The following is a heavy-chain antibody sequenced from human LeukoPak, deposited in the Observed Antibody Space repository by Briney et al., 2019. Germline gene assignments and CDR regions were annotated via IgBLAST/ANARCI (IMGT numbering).Heavy chain of an antibody. Sequence: GGSLRLSCAASGFTFSSYSMNWVRQAPGKGLEWVSSISSSSSYIYYADSVKGRFTISRDNAKNSLYLQMNSLRAEDTAVYYWAREPYSGSYHYYYYYMDVWGKGTTVTVSS. CDR2: ISSSSSYI. J-gene: IGHJ6*03. D-gene: IGHD1-26*01. CDR3: AREPYSGSYHYYYYYMDV. V-gene: IGHV3-21*01. CDR1: GFTFSSYS.